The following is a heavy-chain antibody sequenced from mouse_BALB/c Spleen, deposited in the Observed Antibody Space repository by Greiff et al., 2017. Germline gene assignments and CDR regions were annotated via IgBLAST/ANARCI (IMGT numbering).Heavy chain of an antibody. CDR3: ARSWLYDYAMDY. Sequence: QVQLQQSGAELVRPGTSVKVSCKASGYAFTNYLIEWVKQRPGQGLEWIGVINPGSGGTNYNEKFKGKATLTADKSSSTAYMQLSSLTSDDSAVYFCARSWLYDYAMDYWGQGTSVTVSS. V-gene: IGHV1-54*01. CDR1: GYAFTNYL. D-gene: IGHD1-2*01. J-gene: IGHJ4*01. CDR2: INPGSGGT.